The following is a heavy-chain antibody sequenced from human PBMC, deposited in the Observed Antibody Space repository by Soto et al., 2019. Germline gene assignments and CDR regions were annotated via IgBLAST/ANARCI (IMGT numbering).Heavy chain of an antibody. D-gene: IGHD3-22*01. J-gene: IGHJ4*02. CDR3: ARDLGYYDSSGYFDY. Sequence: GSLRLSCAASGFTFSDYYMSWIRQAPGKGLEWVSYISSSDSIYYADSVKGRFTISRDNAKNSVYLQMNSLRAEDTAVYYCARDLGYYDSSGYFDYWRQGTLVTVSS. CDR2: ISSSDSI. CDR1: GFTFSDYY. V-gene: IGHV3-11*01.